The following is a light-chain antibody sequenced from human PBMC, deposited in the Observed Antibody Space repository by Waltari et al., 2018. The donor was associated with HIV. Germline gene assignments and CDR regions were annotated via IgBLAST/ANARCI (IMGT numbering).Light chain of an antibody. CDR3: QSSDISGKYWV. J-gene: IGLJ3*02. CDR2: TDS. Sequence: YGLTQPPSVSVSPGQTAKNTCAGDALPKQYAYWYQQKPGQDPVMVIYTDSERPSRIPERFSGSSSATTVTWTISGVQAADEADYYCQSSDISGKYWVFGGGTKLTVL. CDR1: ALPKQY. V-gene: IGLV3-25*03.